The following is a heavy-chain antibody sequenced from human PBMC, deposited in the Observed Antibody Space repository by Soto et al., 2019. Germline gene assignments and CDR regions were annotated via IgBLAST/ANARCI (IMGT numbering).Heavy chain of an antibody. V-gene: IGHV1-69*13. CDR1: GGTFSSYA. CDR2: IIPIFGTA. Sequence: SVKVSCKASGGTFSSYAISWVRQAPGQGLEWMGGIIPIFGTANYAQKFQGRVTITADESTSTAYMELSSLRSEDTAVYYCAGAPRTLTSITTIVASHYWGQGTLVTVSS. J-gene: IGHJ4*02. D-gene: IGHD3-22*01. CDR3: AGAPRTLTSITTIVASHY.